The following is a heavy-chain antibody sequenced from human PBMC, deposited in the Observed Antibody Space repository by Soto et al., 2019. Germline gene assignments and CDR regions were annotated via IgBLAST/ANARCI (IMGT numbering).Heavy chain of an antibody. CDR3: ARERGNSGSYWGVYYYYGMDV. CDR2: INSDGSST. CDR1: GFTFSSYW. J-gene: IGHJ6*02. Sequence: GVSLRLSCAASGFTFSSYWMHWVRQAPGKGLVWVSRINSDGSSTSYADSVKGRFTISRDNDKNTLYLQMNSLRAEDTAVYYCARERGNSGSYWGVYYYYGMDVWGQGTTVTVSS. V-gene: IGHV3-74*01. D-gene: IGHD1-26*01.